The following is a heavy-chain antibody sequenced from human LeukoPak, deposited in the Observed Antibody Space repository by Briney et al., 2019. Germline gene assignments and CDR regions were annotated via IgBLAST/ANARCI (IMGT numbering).Heavy chain of an antibody. CDR3: ARLSGRYYYDNSGYYGD. CDR2: IYYSGCT. CDR1: GGSISTYY. V-gene: IGHV4-59*08. D-gene: IGHD3-22*01. J-gene: IGHJ4*02. Sequence: SETLSLTCTVSGGSISTYYWSWIRQPPGKGLEWIGYIYYSGCTNYNPSLKSRLNMSVDTYKHQFSLKLSSVTAADTAVYYCARLSGRYYYDNSGYYGDWGQGTLVTVSS.